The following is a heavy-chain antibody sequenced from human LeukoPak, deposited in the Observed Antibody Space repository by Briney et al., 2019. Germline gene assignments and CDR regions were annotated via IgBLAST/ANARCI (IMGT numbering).Heavy chain of an antibody. CDR2: ISSSSSYI. D-gene: IGHD3-10*01. Sequence: GGSLRLSCAASGFTFSSYSMNWVRQAPGKGLEWVSSISSSSSYIYYADSVKGRFTISRDNAKNSLYLQMDSLRAEDTAVYYCARDPEGSGSYYNYYFDYWGQGTLVTVSS. V-gene: IGHV3-21*01. CDR3: ARDPEGSGSYYNYYFDY. J-gene: IGHJ4*02. CDR1: GFTFSSYS.